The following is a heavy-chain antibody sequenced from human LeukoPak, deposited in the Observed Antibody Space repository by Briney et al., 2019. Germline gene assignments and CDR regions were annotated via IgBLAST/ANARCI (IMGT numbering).Heavy chain of an antibody. CDR3: ARLLWNGEDY. J-gene: IGHJ4*02. V-gene: IGHV4-39*01. D-gene: IGHD3-3*01. CDR2: IYYSGST. Sequence: SETLSLTCTVSGGSINSTYYWGWIRQPPGRGLEWIGSIYYSGSTFYNPSLQSRVTISVDTSKSQFSLRLTSVTASDTAVYVCARLLWNGEDYWGQGTLVTVSS. CDR1: GGSINSTYY.